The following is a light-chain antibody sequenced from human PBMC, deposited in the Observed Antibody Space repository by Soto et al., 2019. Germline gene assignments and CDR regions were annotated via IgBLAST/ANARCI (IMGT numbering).Light chain of an antibody. CDR3: QQSNNWPYT. Sequence: EIVMTQSPATLSLSPGERATLSCRASQSVSSNLAWYQQKPGQAPRLLFYGSSTRATGVPARFTGSGSETDFTLTISSLQSEDFAVYYCQQSNNWPYTFGQGTKLEIK. CDR1: QSVSSN. J-gene: IGKJ2*01. V-gene: IGKV3-15*01. CDR2: GSS.